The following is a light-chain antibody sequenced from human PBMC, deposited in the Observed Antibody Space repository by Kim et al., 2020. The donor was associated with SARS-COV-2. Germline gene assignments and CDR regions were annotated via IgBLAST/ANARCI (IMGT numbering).Light chain of an antibody. CDR1: QSVSSY. J-gene: IGKJ1*01. Sequence: EIVLTQSPATLSLSPGERATLSCRAGQSVSSYLAWYQQKPGQAPRLLMYDASNRATGIPARFSGSGSGTDFTLTISSLEPEDFAVYYCQQRTNWPPWTFGQGTKVDIK. CDR3: QQRTNWPPWT. V-gene: IGKV3-11*01. CDR2: DAS.